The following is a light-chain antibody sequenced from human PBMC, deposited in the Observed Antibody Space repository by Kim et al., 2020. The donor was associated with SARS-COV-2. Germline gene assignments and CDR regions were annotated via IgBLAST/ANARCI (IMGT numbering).Light chain of an antibody. CDR2: GIS. Sequence: SPGERPTLPSRPSQSISSIHVAWYQQKRGRAPRLIIYGISNRATDIPDRFSGSGAGTDFTLTISRLEPEDFAVYYCQQYADSPPTFGQGTKVDIK. CDR3: QQYADSPPT. J-gene: IGKJ1*01. CDR1: QSISSIH. V-gene: IGKV3-20*01.